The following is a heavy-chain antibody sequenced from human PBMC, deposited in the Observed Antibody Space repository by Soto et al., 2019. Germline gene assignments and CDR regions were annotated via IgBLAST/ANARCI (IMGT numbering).Heavy chain of an antibody. V-gene: IGHV1-2*04. CDR3: ARAPSLYDFWSGYYISYFDY. CDR1: GYTFTGYY. D-gene: IGHD3-3*01. Sequence: VASVKVSCKASGYTFTGYYMHWVRQAPGQGLEWMGWINPNSGGTNYAQKFQGWVTMTRDTSISTAYMELSRLRSDDTAVYYCARAPSLYDFWSGYYISYFDYWGQGTLVTVSS. CDR2: INPNSGGT. J-gene: IGHJ4*02.